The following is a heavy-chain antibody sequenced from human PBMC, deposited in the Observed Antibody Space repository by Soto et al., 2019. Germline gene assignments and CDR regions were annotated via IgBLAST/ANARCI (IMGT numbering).Heavy chain of an antibody. CDR3: ARDQVAKWAPGSAMVNYYYGMDA. Sequence: EASVKVSCKASGYTFTSYGISWVRQAPGQGLEWMGWISVYDGDTNYAQNFQGRVTMTTDTSTSTAYMEMRSLRSDDTAVYYCARDQVAKWAPGSAMVNYYYGMDAWGQGTTVTVSS. J-gene: IGHJ6*02. D-gene: IGHD5-18*01. CDR1: GYTFTSYG. CDR2: ISVYDGDT. V-gene: IGHV1-18*04.